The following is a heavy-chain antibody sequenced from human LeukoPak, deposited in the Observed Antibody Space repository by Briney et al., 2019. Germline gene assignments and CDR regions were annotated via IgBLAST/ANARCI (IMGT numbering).Heavy chain of an antibody. CDR1: GSRFTSYW. CDR2: IYPGESDT. J-gene: IGHJ4*02. Sequence: GESXXISCKGSGSRFTSYWIGWVRQMPGKGLEWMGIIYPGESDTRYSPSFKGQVTIWADKSISTAYLQWSSLKASDTAMYYCARLDTAMVPVGYWGQGTLVTVSS. CDR3: ARLDTAMVPVGY. V-gene: IGHV5-51*01. D-gene: IGHD5-18*01.